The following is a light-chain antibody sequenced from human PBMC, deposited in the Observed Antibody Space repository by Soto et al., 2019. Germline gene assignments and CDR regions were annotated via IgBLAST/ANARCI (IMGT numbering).Light chain of an antibody. J-gene: IGKJ2*01. V-gene: IGKV3-20*01. CDR3: QQYGNSPRT. Sequence: EIVLTQSPGTLSLSPGERATLSCRASQSVNSNFFAWYQQRPGQSPRLLIYGVSTRATGIPDRFSGSGSGTDFTLPISRLEPEDVAIYYGQQYGNSPRTFGQGTKLEIK. CDR1: QSVNSNF. CDR2: GVS.